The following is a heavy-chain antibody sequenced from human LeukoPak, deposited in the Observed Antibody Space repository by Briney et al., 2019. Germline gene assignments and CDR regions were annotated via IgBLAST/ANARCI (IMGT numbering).Heavy chain of an antibody. CDR1: GFTFSSYS. V-gene: IGHV3-21*01. CDR3: AREGDGSGSYYAIIDY. Sequence: GGSLRLSCAASGFTFSSYSMNWVRQAPGKGLEWVSSISSSSSYIYYADSVKGRFTISRDNAKNSLYLQMNSLRAEDTAVYYCAREGDGSGSYYAIIDYWGQGTLVTVSS. J-gene: IGHJ4*02. CDR2: ISSSSSYI. D-gene: IGHD3-10*01.